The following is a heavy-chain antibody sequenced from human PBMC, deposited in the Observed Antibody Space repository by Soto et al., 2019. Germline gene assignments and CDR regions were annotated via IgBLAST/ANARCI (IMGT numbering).Heavy chain of an antibody. V-gene: IGHV3-66*04. J-gene: IGHJ2*01. Sequence: EVQLVESGGGLVQPGGSLRLSCAASGFTVSCNYMSCVRQAPGKGLEWVSVIYSGSSTYYADSVKGRFTISRDNSKKTLYLQMNSLRAEDTAVYYCARQFPGALYDFWSGRQNLYFDLWGRDFLLTVSS. CDR2: IYSGSST. D-gene: IGHD3-3*01. CDR3: ARQFPGALYDFWSGRQNLYFDL. CDR1: GFTVSCNY.